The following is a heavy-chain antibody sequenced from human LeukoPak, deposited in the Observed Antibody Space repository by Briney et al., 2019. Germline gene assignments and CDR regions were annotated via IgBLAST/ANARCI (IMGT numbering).Heavy chain of an antibody. CDR3: ARGEPDAFDI. Sequence: SETLSLTCTVSGGSISSYYWSWIRHPPGKGLEWIGYIYYSGSTDYNPSLKSGFTISVDTSKNQFSLKLSSVTAADTAVYYCARGEPDAFDIWGQGTMVTVSS. CDR1: GGSISSYY. D-gene: IGHD1-26*01. CDR2: IYYSGST. J-gene: IGHJ3*02. V-gene: IGHV4-59*12.